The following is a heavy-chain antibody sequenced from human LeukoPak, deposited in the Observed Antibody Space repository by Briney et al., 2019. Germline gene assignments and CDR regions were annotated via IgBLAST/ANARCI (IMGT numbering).Heavy chain of an antibody. V-gene: IGHV4-39*01. CDR1: GGSTSGYF. Sequence: SETLSLTCDVSGGSTSGYFWSWIRQPPGKGLEWIGSIYYSGSTYYNPSLKSRVTISVDTSKNQFSLKLSSVTAADTAVYYCARHSDFWSGGWFDPWGQGTLVTVSS. CDR3: ARHSDFWSGGWFDP. J-gene: IGHJ5*02. CDR2: IYYSGST. D-gene: IGHD3-3*01.